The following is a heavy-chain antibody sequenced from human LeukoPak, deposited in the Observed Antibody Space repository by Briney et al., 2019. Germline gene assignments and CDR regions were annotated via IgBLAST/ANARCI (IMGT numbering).Heavy chain of an antibody. Sequence: GGSLRLSCAASGFTFSDYYMTWIRQAPGKGVEWGSYISNSCSTIYYADSVKGRFTLSRDNGKNSLYLQMNSLRAEDTAVYYCAREHTSGTYYIDYWGQGTLVTVSS. CDR1: GFTFSDYY. CDR3: AREHTSGTYYIDY. J-gene: IGHJ4*02. V-gene: IGHV3-11*01. CDR2: ISNSCSTI. D-gene: IGHD1-26*01.